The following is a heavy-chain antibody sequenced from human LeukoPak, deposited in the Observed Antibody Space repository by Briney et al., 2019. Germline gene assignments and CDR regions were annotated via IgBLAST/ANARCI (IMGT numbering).Heavy chain of an antibody. Sequence: GGTLRLSCAASGFTFSSYGMSWVRQAPGKGLEWVSAISGSGGSTYYADSVKGRFTISRDNSKNTLYLQMNSLRAEDTAVYYCARGYYDSNAQLFDYWGQGTLVTVSS. D-gene: IGHD3-22*01. CDR3: ARGYYDSNAQLFDY. CDR1: GFTFSSYG. V-gene: IGHV3-23*01. J-gene: IGHJ4*02. CDR2: ISGSGGST.